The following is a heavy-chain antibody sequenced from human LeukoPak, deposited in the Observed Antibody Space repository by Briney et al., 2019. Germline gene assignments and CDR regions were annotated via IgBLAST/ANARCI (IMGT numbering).Heavy chain of an antibody. CDR1: GGSFSDYY. D-gene: IGHD6-19*01. CDR2: INHSGST. J-gene: IGHJ6*03. Sequence: PSETLSLTCAVYGGSFSDYYWSWIRQPPGKGLEWIGEINHSGSTNYNPSLKSRVTISVDTSKNQFSLKLSSVTAADTAVYYCARESNSSGYPYYYYYMDVWGKGTTVTISS. V-gene: IGHV4-34*01. CDR3: ARESNSSGYPYYYYYMDV.